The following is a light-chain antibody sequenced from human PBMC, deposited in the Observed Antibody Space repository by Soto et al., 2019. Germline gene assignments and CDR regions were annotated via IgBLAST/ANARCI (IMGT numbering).Light chain of an antibody. CDR1: QSVSSN. J-gene: IGKJ2*01. V-gene: IGKV3-15*01. CDR3: QQYNNWPPMYT. CDR2: GAS. Sequence: IVLSQSPSSLSASVGDRVTITCRASQSVSSNLAWYQQKPGQAPRLLIYGASTRATGIPARFSGSGSGTEFTLTISSLQSEDFAVYYCQQYNNWPPMYTFGQGTKLEIK.